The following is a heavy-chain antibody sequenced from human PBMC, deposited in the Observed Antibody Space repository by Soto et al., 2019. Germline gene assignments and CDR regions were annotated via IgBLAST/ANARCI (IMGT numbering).Heavy chain of an antibody. J-gene: IGHJ4*02. CDR1: GFTFSTYW. V-gene: IGHV3-7*04. D-gene: IGHD2-21*02. CDR2: IKQDGSKK. CDR3: ARGAYCGGDCYHPFDF. Sequence: VQLVESGGALVQPGGSLRLSCAASGFTFSTYWMSWVRQAPGKGLEWVANIKQDGSKKHFVDSVKGRFSLSRDNAKNSLYLQMNSLSAEDTAVYYWARGAYCGGDCYHPFDFWGQGTLVTVSS.